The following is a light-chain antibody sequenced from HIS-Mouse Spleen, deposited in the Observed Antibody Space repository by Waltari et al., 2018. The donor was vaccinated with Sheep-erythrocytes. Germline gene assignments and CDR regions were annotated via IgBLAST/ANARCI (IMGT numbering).Light chain of an antibody. CDR3: CSYAGSYNHV. CDR1: SSDAGAYNY. Sequence: QSALTQPRPVSGSPGQSVTIPCTRTSSDAGAYNYVPWYQQHPGKAPKLMIYDVSKRPSGVPDRFSGSKSGNTASLTISGLQAEDEADYYCCSYAGSYNHVFATGTKVTVL. V-gene: IGLV2-11*01. CDR2: DVS. J-gene: IGLJ1*01.